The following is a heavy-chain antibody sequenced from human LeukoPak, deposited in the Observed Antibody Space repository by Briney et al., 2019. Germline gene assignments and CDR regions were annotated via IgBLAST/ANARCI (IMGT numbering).Heavy chain of an antibody. V-gene: IGHV3-7*01. J-gene: IGHJ5*02. CDR3: ARDIVVVVAATTLLNWFDP. Sequence: GGSLRLSCAASGFTFSSYSMNWVRQAPGKGLEWVANIKQDGSEKYYVDSVKGRFTISRDNAKNSLYLQMNSLRAEDTAVYYCARDIVVVVAATTLLNWFDPWGQGTLVTVSS. CDR1: GFTFSSYS. CDR2: IKQDGSEK. D-gene: IGHD2-15*01.